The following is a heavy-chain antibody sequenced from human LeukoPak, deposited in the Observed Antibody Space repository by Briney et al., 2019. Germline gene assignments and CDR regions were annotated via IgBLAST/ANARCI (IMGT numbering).Heavy chain of an antibody. CDR1: GFTFSSYA. V-gene: IGHV3-23*01. D-gene: IGHD1-26*01. CDR3: AKDMGEDGSYFLDY. J-gene: IGHJ4*02. CDR2: MSGSGRST. Sequence: PGGSLRLSCAASGFTFSSYAMSWVRQAPGKGLEWVSAMSGSGRSTYYADSVKGRFTISRDNSKNTVYLQMNSLRAEDTAEYCCAKDMGEDGSYFLDYWGQGTLVTVSS.